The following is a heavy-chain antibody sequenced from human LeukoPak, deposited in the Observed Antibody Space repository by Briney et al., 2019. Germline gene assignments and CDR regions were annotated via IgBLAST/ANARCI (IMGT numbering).Heavy chain of an antibody. CDR2: ISSSSSYI. J-gene: IGHJ5*02. Sequence: GGSLRLSCAASGFTFSSYSMNWVRQAPGKGLEWVSSISSSSSYIYYADSVKGRFTISRDNAKNSLYLQMDSLRAKDTAVYYCARDVGGWFDPWGQGTLVTVSS. D-gene: IGHD1-26*01. CDR1: GFTFSSYS. CDR3: ARDVGGWFDP. V-gene: IGHV3-21*01.